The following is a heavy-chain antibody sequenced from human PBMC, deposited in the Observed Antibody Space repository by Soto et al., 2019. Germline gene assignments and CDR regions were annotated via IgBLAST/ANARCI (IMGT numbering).Heavy chain of an antibody. D-gene: IGHD4-17*01. Sequence: EVQLVESGGGLVQPGGSLRLSCAASGFTCSSDWRSWVRQAPGKGLEWVANIKQDGSEKYYVDSVKGRFTISRDNAKNSLYLQMNSLRAEDTAVYYCARDMDYGGNSGYDYWGQGTLVTVSS. V-gene: IGHV3-7*05. CDR1: GFTCSSDW. J-gene: IGHJ4*02. CDR3: ARDMDYGGNSGYDY. CDR2: IKQDGSEK.